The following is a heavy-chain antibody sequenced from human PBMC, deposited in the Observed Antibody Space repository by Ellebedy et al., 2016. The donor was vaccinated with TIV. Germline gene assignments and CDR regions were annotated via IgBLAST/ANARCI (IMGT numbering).Heavy chain of an antibody. J-gene: IGHJ4*02. CDR2: IKQDGSEK. Sequence: PGGSLRLSCAASGFTFSSYWMSWVRQAPGKGLEWVANIKQDGSEKYYVESVKGRFTISRDNAKNSLYLQMNSLRAEDTAVYYCARSRSSGWLHTPDYWGQGTLVTVSS. CDR3: ARSRSSGWLHTPDY. CDR1: GFTFSSYW. V-gene: IGHV3-7*01. D-gene: IGHD6-19*01.